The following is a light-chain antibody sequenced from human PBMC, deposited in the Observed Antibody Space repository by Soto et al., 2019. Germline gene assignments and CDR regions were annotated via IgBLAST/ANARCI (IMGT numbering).Light chain of an antibody. CDR2: AAS. V-gene: IGKV1-12*01. Sequence: DIQMTQSPSSVSASVGDTVTITCRASQVISAWLAWYQQKPGRAPNLLIYAASSLQPGAPSIFSGSGSGTDFTLTISSLHLEDVATYYCQQSYSAPFTFGPGTKVDFK. CDR3: QQSYSAPFT. CDR1: QVISAW. J-gene: IGKJ3*01.